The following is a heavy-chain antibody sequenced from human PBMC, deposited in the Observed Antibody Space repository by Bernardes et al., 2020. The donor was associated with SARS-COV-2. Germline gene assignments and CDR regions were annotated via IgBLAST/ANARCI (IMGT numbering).Heavy chain of an antibody. CDR1: GFSLSTSGVG. V-gene: IGHV2-5*01. D-gene: IGHD6-13*01. J-gene: IGHJ4*02. Sequence: SDPTLGKPTQTLTLTCTFSGFSLSTSGVGVGWIRQPPGKALEWLALIYWNDDKRYSPSLKSRLTITKDTSKNQVVLTMTNMDPVDTATYYCAHTGMEQQLVRWIPEPFDYWGQGTLVTVSS. CDR3: AHTGMEQQLVRWIPEPFDY. CDR2: IYWNDDK.